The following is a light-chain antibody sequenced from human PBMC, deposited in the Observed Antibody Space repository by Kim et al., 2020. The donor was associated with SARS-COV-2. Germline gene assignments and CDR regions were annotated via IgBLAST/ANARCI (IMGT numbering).Light chain of an antibody. Sequence: ASVGDRVTITCQASQDIRNRLNWCQQKPGKAPKVLIYDASNLETGIPSRFSGSGSGTDFTFTITSLQPDDIATYYCQQYDNLPITFGQGTRLEIK. CDR1: QDIRNR. V-gene: IGKV1-33*01. CDR3: QQYDNLPIT. CDR2: DAS. J-gene: IGKJ5*01.